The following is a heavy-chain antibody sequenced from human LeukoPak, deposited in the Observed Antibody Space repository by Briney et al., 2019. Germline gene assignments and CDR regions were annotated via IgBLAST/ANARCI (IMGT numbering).Heavy chain of an antibody. D-gene: IGHD6-13*01. Sequence: SETLSLTCTVSGGSISSYFWSLIRQPGGKGVEWIGRMYTSGSTNCNPSLKSRVIMSVDTSKNQFSLNLTSVTAADTAVYYCAREPSTAAGTGRPFGYWGQGTLVTVSS. CDR1: GGSISSYF. CDR2: MYTSGST. CDR3: AREPSTAAGTGRPFGY. J-gene: IGHJ4*02. V-gene: IGHV4-4*07.